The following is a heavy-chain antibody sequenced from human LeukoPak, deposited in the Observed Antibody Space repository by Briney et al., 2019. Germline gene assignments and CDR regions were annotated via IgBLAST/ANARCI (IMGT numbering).Heavy chain of an antibody. CDR1: GGSISSSNW. J-gene: IGHJ4*02. D-gene: IGHD3-22*01. Sequence: SGTLSLTCAVSGGSISSSNWWSWVRQPPGKGLEWIGEIYHGGSTNYNPSLKSRVTISVDKSKNQFSLKLSSVTAADTAVYYCARVEAFYDSSGYYSYYFDYWGQGTLVTVSS. V-gene: IGHV4-4*02. CDR3: ARVEAFYDSSGYYSYYFDY. CDR2: IYHGGST.